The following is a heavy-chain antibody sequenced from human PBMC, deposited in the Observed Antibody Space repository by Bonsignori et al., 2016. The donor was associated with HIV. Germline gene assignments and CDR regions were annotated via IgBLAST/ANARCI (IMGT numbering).Heavy chain of an antibody. D-gene: IGHD2-21*01. V-gene: IGHV3-74*01. CDR3: ARDQQVIDAFDI. CDR2: INSDGSST. J-gene: IGHJ3*02. Sequence: PGKGLVWVSRINSDGSSTTYADSVKGRFTISRDNAKNTLYLQMNSLRAEDTAVYYCARDQQVIDAFDIWGQGTMVTVSS.